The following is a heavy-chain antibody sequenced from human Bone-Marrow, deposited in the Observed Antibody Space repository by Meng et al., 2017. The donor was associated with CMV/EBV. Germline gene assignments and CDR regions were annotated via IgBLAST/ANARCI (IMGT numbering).Heavy chain of an antibody. Sequence: GGSVRLSWGASGFSFDEYDMHGGRKTPRKGLEWVSSVSWDSGDIAYADSVKGRFTISRDNAKNSLYLQMDSLRPEDTALYYCAKGLPATTTGLFEYWGQGTLVTVSS. V-gene: IGHV3-9*01. D-gene: IGHD1-26*01. CDR2: VSWDSGDI. CDR3: AKGLPATTTGLFEY. J-gene: IGHJ4*02. CDR1: GFSFDEYD.